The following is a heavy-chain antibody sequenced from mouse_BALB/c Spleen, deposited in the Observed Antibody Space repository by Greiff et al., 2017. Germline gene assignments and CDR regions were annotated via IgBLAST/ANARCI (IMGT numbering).Heavy chain of an antibody. CDR3: ARNSDY. Sequence: QVQLQQSGAELARPGASVKLSCKASGYTFTDYYINWVKQRTGQGLEWIGEIYPGSGNTYYNEKFKGKATLTADKSSSTAYMQLSSLTSEDSAVYFCARNSDYWGQGTTRTVSS. V-gene: IGHV1-77*01. J-gene: IGHJ2*01. CDR1: GYTFTDYY. CDR2: IYPGSGNT.